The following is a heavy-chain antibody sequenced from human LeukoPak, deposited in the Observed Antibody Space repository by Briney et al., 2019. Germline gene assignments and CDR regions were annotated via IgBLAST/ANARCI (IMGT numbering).Heavy chain of an antibody. J-gene: IGHJ6*03. D-gene: IGHD4-11*01. CDR2: ISGSGGST. V-gene: IGHV3-23*01. CDR3: AKNTVLPPKYYYYYMDV. Sequence: GGSLRLSCAASGFTFSSYAMTWVRQAPGKGLEWVSAISGSGGSTYYADSVKGRFTISRDNSKNTLYLQMNSLRAEDTAVYYCAKNTVLPPKYYYYYMDVWGKGTTVTISS. CDR1: GFTFSSYA.